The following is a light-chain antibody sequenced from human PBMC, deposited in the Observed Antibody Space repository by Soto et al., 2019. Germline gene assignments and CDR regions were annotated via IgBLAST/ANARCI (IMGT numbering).Light chain of an antibody. CDR2: SAS. V-gene: IGKV1-9*01. J-gene: IGKJ2*01. CDR1: QDINKF. Sequence: IQLTQSPSSLSASVGDRVTLTRRASQDINKFLAWFQQTPGKAPKLLVYSASTLHSGVPSRFSGSGSGTDFALTISSLQPEDFATYYCQQLKTYPYTFGQGTRLDIK. CDR3: QQLKTYPYT.